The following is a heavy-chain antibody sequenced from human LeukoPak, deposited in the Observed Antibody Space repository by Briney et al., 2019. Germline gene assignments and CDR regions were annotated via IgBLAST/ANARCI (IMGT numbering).Heavy chain of an antibody. V-gene: IGHV1-24*01. CDR2: FDPEDGET. CDR1: GYTLTELS. D-gene: IGHD2-15*01. J-gene: IGHJ1*01. Sequence: ASVTVSCKVSGYTLTELSMHWVRQAPGKGLEWMGGFDPEDGETIYAQKFQGRVTMTEDTSTDTAYMELSSLRSEDTAVYYCATGILGYCSGGSCKSEYFQHWGQGTLVTVSS. CDR3: ATGILGYCSGGSCKSEYFQH.